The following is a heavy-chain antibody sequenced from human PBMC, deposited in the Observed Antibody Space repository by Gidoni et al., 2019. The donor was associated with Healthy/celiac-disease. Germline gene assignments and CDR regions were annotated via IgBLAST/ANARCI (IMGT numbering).Heavy chain of an antibody. D-gene: IGHD1-26*01. J-gene: IGHJ5*02. Sequence: QVQLVQSGAEVKKPGSSVKVSCKASGVTFSSYTHSWVRQAPGQGLEWMGRIIPILGIANYAQKVQGRVTMTADKSTSTAYMELSSLRSEDTAVYYCARIDSGSNNWFDPWGQGTLVTVSS. CDR3: ARIDSGSNNWFDP. CDR1: GVTFSSYT. V-gene: IGHV1-69*02. CDR2: IIPILGIA.